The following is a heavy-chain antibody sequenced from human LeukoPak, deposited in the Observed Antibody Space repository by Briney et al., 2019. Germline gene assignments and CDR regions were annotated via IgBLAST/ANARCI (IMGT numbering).Heavy chain of an antibody. D-gene: IGHD4-23*01. Sequence: GASVKVSCKASGGTFSSYAISWVRQAPGQGLEWMGGIIPIFGTTNYAQKFQDRVTITADKSTSTAYMELSSLRSEDTAVYYCARDRGKTGHYYYYYYYMDVWGKGTTVTVSS. CDR1: GGTFSSYA. CDR2: IIPIFGTT. J-gene: IGHJ6*03. CDR3: ARDRGKTGHYYYYYYYMDV. V-gene: IGHV1-69*06.